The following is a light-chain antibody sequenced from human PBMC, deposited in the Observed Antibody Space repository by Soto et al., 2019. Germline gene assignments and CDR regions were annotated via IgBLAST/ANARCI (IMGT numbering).Light chain of an antibody. CDR1: QSLVHKDGNTY. V-gene: IGKV2-24*01. CDR2: KVS. CDR3: MQATPSPWT. J-gene: IGKJ1*01. Sequence: DIVVTQTPLSSPVALGQAASISCRSSQSLVHKDGNTYLSWFHQRPGQPPRLLIYKVSVRFSGVPDRFSGRGAGKEFTLTISRVETEDVGVCYCMQATPSPWTFGQGTKVEI.